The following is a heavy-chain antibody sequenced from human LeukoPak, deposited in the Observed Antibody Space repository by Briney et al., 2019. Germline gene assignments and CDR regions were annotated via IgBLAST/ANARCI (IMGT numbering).Heavy chain of an antibody. Sequence: SETLSLTCTVSGYSMSSGYYWGWIRQPPERGLEWIGSMYHTGSTYYNPSLKSRVTISVDTSKNQFSLKLSSVTAADTAVYYCARDTSGWYGIVGKIDYWGQGTLVTVSS. V-gene: IGHV4-38-2*02. CDR1: GYSMSSGYY. D-gene: IGHD6-19*01. J-gene: IGHJ4*02. CDR2: MYHTGST. CDR3: ARDTSGWYGIVGKIDY.